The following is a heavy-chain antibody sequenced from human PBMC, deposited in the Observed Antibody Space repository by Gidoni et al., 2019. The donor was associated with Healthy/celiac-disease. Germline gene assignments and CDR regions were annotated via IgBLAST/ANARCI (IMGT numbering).Heavy chain of an antibody. J-gene: IGHJ4*02. CDR2: IYHSGST. V-gene: IGHV4-38-2*01. Sequence: QVQLQESGPGLVTPSETLSLTCAVSGYSISSGYYWGWIRQPPGKGLEWIGSIYHSGSTYYNPSLKSRVTISVDTSKNQFSLKLSSVTAADTAVYYCARGPVLDYWGQGTLVTVSS. CDR3: ARGPVLDY. CDR1: GYSISSGYY.